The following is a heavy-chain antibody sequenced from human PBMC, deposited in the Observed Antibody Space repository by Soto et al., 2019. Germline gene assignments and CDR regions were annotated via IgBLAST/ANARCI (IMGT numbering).Heavy chain of an antibody. V-gene: IGHV3-23*01. CDR2: ISGSGGST. CDR1: GFTFSSYS. D-gene: IGHD4-17*01. CDR3: AKNRLRSNWFDP. J-gene: IGHJ5*02. Sequence: GGSLRLSCAASGFTFSSYSMNWVRQAPGKGLEWVSAISGSGGSTYYADSVKGRFTISRDNSKNTLYLQMNSLRAEDTAVYYCAKNRLRSNWFDPWGQGTLVTVSS.